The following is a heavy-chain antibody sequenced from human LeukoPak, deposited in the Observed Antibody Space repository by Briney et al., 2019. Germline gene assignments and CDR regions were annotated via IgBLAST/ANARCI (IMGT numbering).Heavy chain of an antibody. CDR3: ARGGVAGGN. Sequence: GGSLRLSCSASGFEFRAFTMHWLRQAPGKGLEWVSYISSSSSTIYYADSVKGRFTISRDNAKNSLYLQMNSLRAEDTAVYYCARGGVAGGNWGQGTLVTVSS. J-gene: IGHJ4*02. CDR1: GFEFRAFT. D-gene: IGHD6-13*01. V-gene: IGHV3-48*01. CDR2: ISSSSSTI.